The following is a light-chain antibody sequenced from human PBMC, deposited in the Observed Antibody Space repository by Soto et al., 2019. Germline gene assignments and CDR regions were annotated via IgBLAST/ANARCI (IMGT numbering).Light chain of an antibody. Sequence: EIVMTQSRATLYVSPGERATLSYRASQTVSSNLAWYQQKPGQAPRLIXYDASTRATGIPVRFRGSGSGTEFTLTISSLQSEDSAVYYCHQYNNWLALTFGGRTKVDIK. V-gene: IGKV3-15*01. CDR2: DAS. J-gene: IGKJ4*01. CDR3: HQYNNWLALT. CDR1: QTVSSN.